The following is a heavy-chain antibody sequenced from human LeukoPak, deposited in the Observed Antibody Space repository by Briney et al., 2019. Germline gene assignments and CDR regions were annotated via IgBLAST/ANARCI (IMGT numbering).Heavy chain of an antibody. CDR2: IWYDGSNE. V-gene: IGHV3-33*08. CDR1: GFTFSSYA. Sequence: GGSLRLSCAASGFTFSSYAMSWVRQAPGKGLEWVAVIWYDGSNEYYADSVRGRFTISRDNSKNTLYLQMNSLRAEDTAVYYCARDRGYSYAFDYWGQGTLVTVSS. D-gene: IGHD5-18*01. J-gene: IGHJ4*02. CDR3: ARDRGYSYAFDY.